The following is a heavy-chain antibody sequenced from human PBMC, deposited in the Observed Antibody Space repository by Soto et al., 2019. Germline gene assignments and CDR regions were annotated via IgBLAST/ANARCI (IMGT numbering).Heavy chain of an antibody. CDR2: IYWDDDK. CDR3: AHHPYYGLAPYSFDY. Sequence: QITLKESGPTLVKPTQTLTLTCTFSGFSLSTSGVGVGWIRQPPGKALEWLAVIYWDDDKRSSSSLKSRLTITKDTAKNQVVLTMTNMDPVDTATYYCAHHPYYGLAPYSFDYWGQGILFTVSS. D-gene: IGHD3-10*01. CDR1: GFSLSTSGVG. J-gene: IGHJ4*02. V-gene: IGHV2-5*02.